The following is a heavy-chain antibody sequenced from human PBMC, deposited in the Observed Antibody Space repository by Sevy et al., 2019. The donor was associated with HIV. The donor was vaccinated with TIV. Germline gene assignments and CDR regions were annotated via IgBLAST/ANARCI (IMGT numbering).Heavy chain of an antibody. CDR1: GFTFSSYA. J-gene: IGHJ6*02. D-gene: IGHD3-10*01. Sequence: GGCLRLSCAASGFTFSSYAMHWVRQAPGKGLEWVVVISYDGSNKYYTDTVKGRFTISRDNSKNTLYLQMNSLRAEDTAVYYCARETSSFGEGIYYGMDVWGQGTTVTISS. CDR3: ARETSSFGEGIYYGMDV. CDR2: ISYDGSNK. V-gene: IGHV3-30-3*01.